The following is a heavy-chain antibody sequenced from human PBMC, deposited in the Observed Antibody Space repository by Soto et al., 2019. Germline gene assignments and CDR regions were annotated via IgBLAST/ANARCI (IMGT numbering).Heavy chain of an antibody. CDR1: GLTFTSNP. CDR2: VNHNGAAT. CDR3: VRGGWIGIISYYALDV. D-gene: IGHD3-16*01. Sequence: EVQLLESGGGLVQPGGSLRLSCAASGLTFTSNPMSWVRQAPGKGLEWISSVNHNGAATYYEDSVEGRFTISRDNSKETLYLQLNSLRDEDTGIYYCVRGGWIGIISYYALDVWGQGTTVNVS. J-gene: IGHJ6*02. V-gene: IGHV3-23*01.